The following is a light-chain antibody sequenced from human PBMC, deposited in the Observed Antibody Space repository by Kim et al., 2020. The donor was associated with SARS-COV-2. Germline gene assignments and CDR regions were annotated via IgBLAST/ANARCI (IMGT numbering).Light chain of an antibody. CDR3: QHHSTYPIT. J-gene: IGKJ5*01. Sequence: IQLTQSPSPLSASVGDRVTITCRASQSIGGWLAWYQQKPGKAPKLLIYDASSVESGVPSRFSGSGSGTEFTLTISSLQPDDSATYYCQHHSTYPITFGQGTRLEIK. CDR2: DAS. V-gene: IGKV1-5*01. CDR1: QSIGGW.